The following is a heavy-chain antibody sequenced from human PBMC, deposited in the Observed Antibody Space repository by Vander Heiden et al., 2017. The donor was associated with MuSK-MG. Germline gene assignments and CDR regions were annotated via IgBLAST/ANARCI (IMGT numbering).Heavy chain of an antibody. V-gene: IGHV5-10-1*03. D-gene: IGHD6-19*01. Sequence: EVQLVQSGAEAKKPGESLRISCKGSGYSVTSHWISGVRQMPGKGLEWMGRIDPSDSYTNYSPSFQGNVTISADKSISTAYLQWSSLKASDTAMYYCARLSFGYSSGWYGPDVDYWGQGTLVTVSS. CDR3: ARLSFGYSSGWYGPDVDY. CDR2: IDPSDSYT. CDR1: GYSVTSHW. J-gene: IGHJ4*02.